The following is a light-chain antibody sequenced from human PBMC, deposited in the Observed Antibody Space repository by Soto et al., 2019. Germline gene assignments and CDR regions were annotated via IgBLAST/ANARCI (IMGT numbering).Light chain of an antibody. CDR1: SSDVGGYNY. Sequence: QSALTQPPSASGSPGQSVAISCTGTSSDVGGYNYVSWYQQHPGKAPKLMIYEVNKRPSGVPDRFSGSKSGNTAYLTVYGLKAEDEADYYCSSYAGSSNVFGTGTKVTV. CDR2: EVN. V-gene: IGLV2-8*01. J-gene: IGLJ1*01. CDR3: SSYAGSSNV.